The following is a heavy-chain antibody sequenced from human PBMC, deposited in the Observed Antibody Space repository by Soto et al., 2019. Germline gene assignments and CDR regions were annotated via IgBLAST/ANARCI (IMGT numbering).Heavy chain of an antibody. J-gene: IGHJ6*02. D-gene: IGHD2-21*02. CDR2: IYYSGST. CDR1: GGSISSGGYY. CDR3: ARRCGGDCYYYYYGMDV. V-gene: IGHV4-31*03. Sequence: QVQLQESGPGLVKPSQTLSLTCTVSGGSISSGGYYWSWIRQHPGKGLEWIGYIYYSGSTYYNPSLKSRVTISVDTSKNQFSLKLSSVTAADTAVYYCARRCGGDCYYYYYGMDVWGQGTTGTVSS.